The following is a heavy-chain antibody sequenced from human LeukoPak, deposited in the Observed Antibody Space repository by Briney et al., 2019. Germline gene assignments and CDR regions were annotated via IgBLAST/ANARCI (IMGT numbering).Heavy chain of an antibody. Sequence: SETLSLTCTVSGGSISSYYWSWIRQPPGKGLEWIGYIYYSGRTNYNPSLKSRVTISVDTTKNTLPLKLSTVTAADTAVYYCARDRPYYYDSSGYYSYFDYWGQGPLVTVSS. J-gene: IGHJ4*02. CDR3: ARDRPYYYDSSGYYSYFDY. CDR2: IYYSGRT. CDR1: GGSISSYY. V-gene: IGHV4-59*01. D-gene: IGHD3-22*01.